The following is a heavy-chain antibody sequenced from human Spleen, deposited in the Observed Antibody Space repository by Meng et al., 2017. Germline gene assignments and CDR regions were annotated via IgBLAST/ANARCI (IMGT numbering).Heavy chain of an antibody. V-gene: IGHV4-34*01. Sequence: GSLRLSCAVYGGSFSGYYWSGIRQPPGKGLEWIGEINHSGSTNYNPSLKSRVTISVDTSKNQFSLKLSSVAAADTAVYCCARDVGDHYFDYWGQGTLVTVSS. D-gene: IGHD4-17*01. CDR3: ARDVGDHYFDY. CDR2: INHSGST. CDR1: GGSFSGYY. J-gene: IGHJ4*02.